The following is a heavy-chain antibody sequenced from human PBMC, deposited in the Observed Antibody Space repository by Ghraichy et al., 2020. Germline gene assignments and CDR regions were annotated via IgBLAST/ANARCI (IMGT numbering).Heavy chain of an antibody. CDR1: GFTFSSYA. D-gene: IGHD3-22*01. CDR2: ISGSGGST. V-gene: IGHV3-23*01. Sequence: GGSLRLSCAASGFTFSSYAMSWVRQAPGKGLEWVSAISGSGGSTYYADSVKGRFTISRDNSKHTLYLQMNSLRAEDTAVYYCAKHVVIKENQIRYGIDVWGQGTTVTVSS. J-gene: IGHJ6*02. CDR3: AKHVVIKENQIRYGIDV.